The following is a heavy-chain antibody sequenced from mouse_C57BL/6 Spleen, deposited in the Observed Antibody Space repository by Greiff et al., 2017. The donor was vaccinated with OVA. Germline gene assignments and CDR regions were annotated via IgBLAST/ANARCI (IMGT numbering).Heavy chain of an antibody. CDR2: ISSGSSTI. CDR1: GFTFSDYG. Sequence: EVKLVESGGGLVKPGGSLKLSCAASGFTFSDYGMHWVRQAPEKGLEWVAYISSGSSTIYYADTVKGRFTISRDNAKNTLFLQMTSLRSEDTAMYYCERRSSGYGYYAMDYWGQGTSVTVSS. J-gene: IGHJ4*01. CDR3: ERRSSGYGYYAMDY. D-gene: IGHD3-2*02. V-gene: IGHV5-17*01.